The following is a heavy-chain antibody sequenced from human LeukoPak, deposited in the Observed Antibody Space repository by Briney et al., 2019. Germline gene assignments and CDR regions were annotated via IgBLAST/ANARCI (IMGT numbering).Heavy chain of an antibody. V-gene: IGHV3-9*01. CDR1: GFTFDDYA. D-gene: IGHD4-4*01. CDR2: ISWNSGAI. Sequence: PGRSLRLSCVASGFTFDDYAMHWVRQAPGKGLEWVSGISWNSGAIGYADSVKGRFTTSRDNAKNSLHLQMNSLRTEDTALYYCARDNSIGLLDYWGQGTLVTVSS. CDR3: ARDNSIGLLDY. J-gene: IGHJ4*02.